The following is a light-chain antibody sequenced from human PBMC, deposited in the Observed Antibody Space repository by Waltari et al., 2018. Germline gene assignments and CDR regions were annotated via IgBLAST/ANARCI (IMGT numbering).Light chain of an antibody. CDR1: SSDIGAYDF. V-gene: IGLV2-14*03. CDR3: SSDGGTPIL. Sequence: HSTLTQPASVSGSLGQSITISCTGTSSDIGAYDFVSWYQQHLGKAPKPIVYDCRNRPPGICTRFSGYKSANTASLTISALQGEGQVAYFRSSDGGTPILFGVGTKLTLL. J-gene: IGLJ2*01. CDR2: DCR.